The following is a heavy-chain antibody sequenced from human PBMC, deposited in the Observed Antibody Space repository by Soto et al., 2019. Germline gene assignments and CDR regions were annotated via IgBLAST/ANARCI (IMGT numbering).Heavy chain of an antibody. D-gene: IGHD3-10*01. CDR2: INHSGST. CDR3: KASDTAMYYCATLKCGVLEPGAFDY. CDR1: GGSFSGYY. J-gene: IGHJ4*02. V-gene: IGHV4-34*01. Sequence: SETLCLTCAVYGGSFSGYYWSWIRQPPGKGLEWIGEINHSGSTNYNPSLKSRVTISVDTSKNQFSLKLSSVTAAYLQWSSLKASDTAMYYCATLKCGVLEPGAFDYWGQGTLVTV.